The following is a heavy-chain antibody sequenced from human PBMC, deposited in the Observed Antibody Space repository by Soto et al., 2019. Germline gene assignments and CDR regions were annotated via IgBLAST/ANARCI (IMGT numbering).Heavy chain of an antibody. CDR2: IYYSGST. CDR1: GGSISIYY. J-gene: IGHJ3*02. Sequence: ERLSLACAVSGGSISIYYWNWIREPAGKGLEWIGYIYYSGSTNYNPSLKSRVTISVDTAKNQFSLKLSSVNAADTAVYSCAREDCLGDCSGGGAFDIWGQGTMVTVSS. D-gene: IGHD2-15*01. CDR3: AREDCLGDCSGGGAFDI. V-gene: IGHV4-59*01.